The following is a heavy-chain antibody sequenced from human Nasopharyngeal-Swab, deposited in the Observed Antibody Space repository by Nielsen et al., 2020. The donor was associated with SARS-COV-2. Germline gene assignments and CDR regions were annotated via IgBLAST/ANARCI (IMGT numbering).Heavy chain of an antibody. CDR3: AGMSCTNGVCEGRFDP. Sequence: SKTLSLTCTVSIGSISSYYWNWIRQPPGKGLEWIGYIYYSGSTNYNPSLKSRVTISVDTSKNQFSLKLSSVTAADTAVYYCAGMSCTNGVCEGRFDPWGQGTLVTVSS. V-gene: IGHV4-59*01. D-gene: IGHD2-8*01. J-gene: IGHJ5*02. CDR1: IGSISSYY. CDR2: IYYSGST.